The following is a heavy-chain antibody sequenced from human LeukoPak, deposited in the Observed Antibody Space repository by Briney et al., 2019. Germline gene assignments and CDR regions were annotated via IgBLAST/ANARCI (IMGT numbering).Heavy chain of an antibody. CDR3: AKSGYCGSISCPHDY. D-gene: IGHD2-2*01. CDR2: ISGSGGST. V-gene: IGHV3-23*01. Sequence: GGSLRLSCAASGFSFSSYAMSWVRQAPGKGLEWVSDISGSGGSTFYADSVKGRFTISRDNSKNTMYLQMNSLRAEDTAVYYCAKSGYCGSISCPHDYWGQGTLVTVSS. CDR1: GFSFSSYA. J-gene: IGHJ4*02.